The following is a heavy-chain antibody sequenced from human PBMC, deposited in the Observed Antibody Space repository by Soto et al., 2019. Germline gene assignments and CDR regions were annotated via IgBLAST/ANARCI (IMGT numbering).Heavy chain of an antibody. V-gene: IGHV1-8*01. CDR3: ARGPQDILDH. Sequence: QVQLVQSGAEVKKPGASVKVSCMASGYTFTSDGINWVRQATGQGLEWMGWMNPNSGNTGYAQKFHGRVTMTRNTSISTAYMELSSPRSEDTAVYYCARGPQDILDHWGQGTLVTVSS. CDR2: MNPNSGNT. J-gene: IGHJ4*02. D-gene: IGHD2-15*01. CDR1: GYTFTSDG.